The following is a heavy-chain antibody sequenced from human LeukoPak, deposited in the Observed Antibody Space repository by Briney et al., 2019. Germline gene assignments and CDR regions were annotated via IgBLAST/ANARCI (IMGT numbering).Heavy chain of an antibody. J-gene: IGHJ4*02. CDR2: SGST. CDR3: ARERLYYYDD. CDR1: GGSMSSSSYY. Sequence: SETLSLTCTVSGGSMSSSSYYWGWIRQPPGKGLEWIGYSGSTNYNPSLKSRVTISVDTSKNQFSLKLSSVTAADTAVYYCARERLYYYDDWGQGTLVTVSS. V-gene: IGHV4-61*01. D-gene: IGHD2-21*02.